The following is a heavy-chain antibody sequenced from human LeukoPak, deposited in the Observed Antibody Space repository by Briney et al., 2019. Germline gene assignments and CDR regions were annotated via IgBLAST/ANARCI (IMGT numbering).Heavy chain of an antibody. V-gene: IGHV5-51*01. CDR2: IYPGDSDT. D-gene: IGHD5-24*01. Sequence: GESLKISCKGSGHTFTDYWIGWVRRMPGKGLEWMGTIYPGDSDTRYSPSFQGQVTISADKSISTAYLQWSSLKAADTAMYYCARQSDGYKFDIWGQGTMVTVSS. J-gene: IGHJ3*02. CDR3: ARQSDGYKFDI. CDR1: GHTFTDYW.